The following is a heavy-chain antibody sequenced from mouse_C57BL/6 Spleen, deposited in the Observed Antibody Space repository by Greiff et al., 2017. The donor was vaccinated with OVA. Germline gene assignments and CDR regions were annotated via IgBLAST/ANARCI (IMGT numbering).Heavy chain of an antibody. V-gene: IGHV1-42*01. J-gene: IGHJ2*01. CDR1: GYSFTGYY. Sequence: VQLQQSGPELVKPGASVKISCKASGYSFTGYYMNWVKQSPEKSLEWIGEINPSTGGTTYNQKFKAKATLTVDKSSSTAYMQLKSLTSEDSAVYYCARYRWLLRRGYYFDYWGQGTTLTVSS. CDR3: ARYRWLLRRGYYFDY. CDR2: INPSTGGT. D-gene: IGHD2-3*01.